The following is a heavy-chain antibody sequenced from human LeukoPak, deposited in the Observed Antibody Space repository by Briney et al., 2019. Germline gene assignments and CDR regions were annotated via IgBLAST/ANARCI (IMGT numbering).Heavy chain of an antibody. D-gene: IGHD3-10*01. V-gene: IGHV3-7*04. CDR2: IKQDGSEK. J-gene: IGHJ4*02. CDR1: GVMFPSYW. CDR3: ARRHHFGFLDS. Sequence: PGGSLRLSCAASGVMFPSYWMTWVRQAPGKGLEWVANIKQDGSEKYYVDSVKGRFTISRDNAKNSVYLQMNGLRAEDTAVYYCARRHHFGFLDSWGQGTLVTVSS.